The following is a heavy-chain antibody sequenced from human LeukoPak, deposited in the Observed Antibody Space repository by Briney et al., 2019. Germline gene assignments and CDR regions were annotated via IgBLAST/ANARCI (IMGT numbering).Heavy chain of an antibody. V-gene: IGHV4-34*01. J-gene: IGHJ4*02. CDR3: ARLPFNSGYEYFDY. D-gene: IGHD5-12*01. Sequence: PSETLSLTCAVYGGSFSGYYWSWIRQPPGKGLEWIGEINHSGSTNYNPSLKSRVTISVDKSKNQFSLRLTSVTAADTAVYSCARLPFNSGYEYFDYWGQGTLVTVSS. CDR2: INHSGST. CDR1: GGSFSGYY.